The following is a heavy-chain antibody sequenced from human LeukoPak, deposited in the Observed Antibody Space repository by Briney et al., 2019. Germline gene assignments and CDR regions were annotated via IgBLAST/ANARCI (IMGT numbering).Heavy chain of an antibody. V-gene: IGHV4-59*01. CDR2: MSYTGSS. J-gene: IGHJ4*02. Sequence: PSETLSLTCTVSGDSINNYYWSWIRQTPEKGLEWIGYMSYTGSSDYGPSLKSRVTMSIDTSKNQFSLRMTSVTAADTGVYYCARGFYFDYWGQGTLVTVSS. CDR3: ARGFYFDY. CDR1: GDSINNYY.